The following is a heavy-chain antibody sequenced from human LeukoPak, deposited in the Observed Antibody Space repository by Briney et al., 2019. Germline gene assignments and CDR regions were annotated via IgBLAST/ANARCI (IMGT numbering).Heavy chain of an antibody. CDR1: GGTFSSYA. CDR2: IIPIFSTA. D-gene: IGHD2-2*01. V-gene: IGHV1-69*01. CDR3: ARGRYCSSTSCYVPSPHFDY. Sequence: ASVKVSCKASGGTFSSYAISWVRQAPGQGLEWMGGIIPIFSTANYAQKFQGRVTITADESTGTAYMELSSLRSEDTAVYYCARGRYCSSTSCYVPSPHFDYWGQGTLVTVSS. J-gene: IGHJ4*02.